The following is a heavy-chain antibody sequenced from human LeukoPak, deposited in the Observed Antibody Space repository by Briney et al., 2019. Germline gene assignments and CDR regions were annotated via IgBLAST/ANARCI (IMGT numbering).Heavy chain of an antibody. Sequence: GGSLRLSCAASGFTFRNYGMHWVRQAPGKGLEWVAVISYDGSNKYYTDSVKGRFTISRDNSKNTLYLQMNSLRAEDTAVYYCAKDSVGTTIFDAFDIWGQGTMVTVSS. J-gene: IGHJ3*02. V-gene: IGHV3-30*18. CDR2: ISYDGSNK. CDR1: GFTFRNYG. CDR3: AKDSVGTTIFDAFDI. D-gene: IGHD1-1*01.